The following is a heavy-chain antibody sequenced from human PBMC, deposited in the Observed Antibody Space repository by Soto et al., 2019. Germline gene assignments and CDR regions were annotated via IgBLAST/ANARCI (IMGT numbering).Heavy chain of an antibody. CDR2: INPKMGGT. Sequence: SVKLCCKPFVYCSTDYHIRLGRQAPGQGLEWLGRINPKMGGTSTAQKFQGWVTMTTDTSISTAYMELTRLTSDDKAIYYCARGDSTDCSNGVCSFFYNHDMDVWGQGTTVTV. D-gene: IGHD2-8*01. CDR3: ARGDSTDCSNGVCSFFYNHDMDV. CDR1: VYCSTDYH. J-gene: IGHJ6*02. V-gene: IGHV1-2*04.